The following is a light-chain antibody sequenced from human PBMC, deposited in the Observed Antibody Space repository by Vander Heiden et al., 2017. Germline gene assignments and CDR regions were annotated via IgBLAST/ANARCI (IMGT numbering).Light chain of an antibody. CDR2: GAS. CDR1: QSVSSSY. CDR3: HQDGRSPFA. Sequence: EIVLTQSPGTVSLSPGERATLSCRASQSVSSSYLAWYQQKPGQAPRLLIYGASSRATGIPDRFSGSGSGTDFTLTISILEPEDFAVYYCHQDGRSPFAFGQGTKLEI. J-gene: IGKJ2*01. V-gene: IGKV3-20*01.